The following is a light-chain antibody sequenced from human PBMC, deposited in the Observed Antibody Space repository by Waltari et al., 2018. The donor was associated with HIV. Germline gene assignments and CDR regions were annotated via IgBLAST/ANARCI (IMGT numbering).Light chain of an antibody. V-gene: IGKV3-20*01. CDR2: GTS. CDR3: QQYGGSPPIT. Sequence: DIVLTQSPGTLSLSPGERATLSCRASQSITSSYLAWYQQKPGQAPRLLIYGTSSRAAGVPDRFSGSGSGTDFTLIINRLEPEDFSVYYCQQYGGSPPITFGQGTRLDIK. J-gene: IGKJ5*01. CDR1: QSITSSY.